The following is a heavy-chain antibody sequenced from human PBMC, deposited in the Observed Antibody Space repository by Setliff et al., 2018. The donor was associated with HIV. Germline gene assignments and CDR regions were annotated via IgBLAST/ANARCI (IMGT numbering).Heavy chain of an antibody. J-gene: IGHJ5*02. CDR1: TESLTRYD. D-gene: IGHD3-10*01. CDR2: IDDSGSI. V-gene: IGHV4-34*01. CDR3: ARVKSIKTTLVRLWPRFDL. Sequence: PSETLSLTCAVYTESLTRYDWAWIRQSPEKGLEWIGEIDDSGSIIYNPSLQSRVTMSVDTSKNQFSLKVRSLTAADTGLYYCARVKSIKTTLVRLWPRFDLWGQGILVTVSS.